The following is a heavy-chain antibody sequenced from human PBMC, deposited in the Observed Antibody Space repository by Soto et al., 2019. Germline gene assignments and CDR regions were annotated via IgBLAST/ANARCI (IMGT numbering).Heavy chain of an antibody. J-gene: IGHJ6*02. D-gene: IGHD2-21*02. Sequence: PGGSLRLSCAASGFTFSSYSMNWVRQAPGKGLEWVSSISSSSSYIYYADSVKGRFTISRDNAKNSLYLQMNSLRAEDTAVYYCARGCPGGDCYSRGDYYYGMDVWGQGTTVTVSS. CDR1: GFTFSSYS. V-gene: IGHV3-21*01. CDR2: ISSSSSYI. CDR3: ARGCPGGDCYSRGDYYYGMDV.